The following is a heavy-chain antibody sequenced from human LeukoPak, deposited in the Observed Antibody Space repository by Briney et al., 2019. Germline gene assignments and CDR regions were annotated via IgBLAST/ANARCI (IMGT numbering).Heavy chain of an antibody. Sequence: RASVKVSCKTSGYSFTDYYMHWVRQAPGQGLEWVGSFNPYSGASKYAQKLQGRVTMTGDTSISTAYLQLGRVIGDDTAVYYCVKNGDYGYAMDAWGQGTTVTVSS. D-gene: IGHD4-17*01. CDR2: FNPYSGAS. CDR1: GYSFTDYY. CDR3: VKNGDYGYAMDA. J-gene: IGHJ6*02. V-gene: IGHV1-2*02.